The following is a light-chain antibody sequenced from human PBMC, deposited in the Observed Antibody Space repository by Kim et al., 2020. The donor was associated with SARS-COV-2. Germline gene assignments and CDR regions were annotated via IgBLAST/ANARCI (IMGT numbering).Light chain of an antibody. Sequence: DIQMTQSPSSLSASVGDRVTITCRASQSISWSLNWYQKKPGKAPNLLIYAASSLHSGVPSRFSGSGFGTDFTLTISSLQPEDSATYFCLQSYSVPYSFGQGTKLEI. V-gene: IGKV1-39*01. J-gene: IGKJ2*03. CDR3: LQSYSVPYS. CDR1: QSISWS. CDR2: AAS.